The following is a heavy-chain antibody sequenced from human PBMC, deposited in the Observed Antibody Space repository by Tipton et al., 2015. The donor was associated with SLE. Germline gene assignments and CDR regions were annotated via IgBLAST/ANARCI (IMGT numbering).Heavy chain of an antibody. Sequence: QVQLVQSGPEVKKPGASVKVSCKASGYTFSSYGISWVRQAPGQGLEWMGWISPYNGNTNYAQKLQGRVALTTDTSTSTAYMELRSLGSDDTAVYYCARGDYYDGSGHYPGDYWGQGTLVTVSS. CDR2: ISPYNGNT. CDR3: ARGDYYDGSGHYPGDY. CDR1: GYTFSSYG. D-gene: IGHD3-22*01. J-gene: IGHJ4*02. V-gene: IGHV1-18*01.